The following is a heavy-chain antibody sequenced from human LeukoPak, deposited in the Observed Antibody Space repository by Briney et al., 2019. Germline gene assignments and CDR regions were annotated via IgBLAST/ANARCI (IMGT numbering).Heavy chain of an antibody. D-gene: IGHD3-16*01. CDR3: AKDSAFGGEDS. Sequence: PGGSLRLSCTAPGFTFSSYTMNWVRQAPGKGLEWVSPIHNGGGTTSYADSVKGRFTISRDNSKNTLFLQMNSLRAEDTAVYYCAKDSAFGGEDSWGQGTLVTVSS. V-gene: IGHV3-23*01. CDR2: IHNGGGTT. CDR1: GFTFSSYT. J-gene: IGHJ4*02.